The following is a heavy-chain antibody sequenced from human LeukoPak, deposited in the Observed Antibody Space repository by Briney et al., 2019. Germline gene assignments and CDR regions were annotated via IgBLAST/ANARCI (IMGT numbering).Heavy chain of an antibody. CDR3: AGSVSGTWPY. CDR1: GFPFSNYY. V-gene: IGHV3-72*01. Sequence: PGGSLRLSCAASGFPFSNYYMDWVRQAPGQGLEWAGRIRNKASRYTTEYAASVKGRFTISRDDSKNSLYLQMNSLKTEDTAVYYCAGSVSGTWPYWGQGTLVTVSS. CDR2: IRNKASRYTT. J-gene: IGHJ4*02. D-gene: IGHD2-15*01.